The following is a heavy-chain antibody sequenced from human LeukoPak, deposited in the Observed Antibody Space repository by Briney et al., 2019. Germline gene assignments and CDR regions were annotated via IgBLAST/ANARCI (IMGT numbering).Heavy chain of an antibody. D-gene: IGHD5-12*01. J-gene: IGHJ4*02. CDR3: ARGRLIVAPGVYYFEY. Sequence: GGSLRLSCAASGFTFNNYWMDWVRQAPGKGLVWVSRINSDGSSTSYADSVKGRFTISRDNAKNSLYLQMNSLRAEDTAVYYCARGRLIVAPGVYYFEYWGQGTLVTVSS. V-gene: IGHV3-74*01. CDR2: INSDGSST. CDR1: GFTFNNYW.